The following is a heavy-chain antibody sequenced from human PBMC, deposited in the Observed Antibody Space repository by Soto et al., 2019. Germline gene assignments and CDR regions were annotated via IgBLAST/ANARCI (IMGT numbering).Heavy chain of an antibody. CDR3: ARDHCSGGSCYPSYYYYYMDV. V-gene: IGHV6-1*01. Sequence: LSLTCAISGDSVSSNSAAWNWIRQSPSRGLEWLGRTYYRSKWYNDYAVSVKSRITINPDTSKNQFSLQLNSVTPEDTAVYYCARDHCSGGSCYPSYYYYYMDVWGKGTTVTVSS. D-gene: IGHD2-15*01. J-gene: IGHJ6*03. CDR2: TYYRSKWYN. CDR1: GDSVSSNSAA.